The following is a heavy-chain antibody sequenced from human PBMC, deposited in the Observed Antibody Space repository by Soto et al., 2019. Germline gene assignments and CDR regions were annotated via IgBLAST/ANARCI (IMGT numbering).Heavy chain of an antibody. CDR3: AHRLVGAYYYGMDV. D-gene: IGHD6-6*01. Sequence: SGPTLVNPTQTLTLTCTFSGFSLSTSGVGVGWIRQPPGKALEWLALIYWNDDKRYSPSLKSRPTITKDTSKNQVVLTMTNMDPVDTATYYCAHRLVGAYYYGMDVWGQGTTVTVSS. CDR1: GFSLSTSGVG. J-gene: IGHJ6*02. CDR2: IYWNDDK. V-gene: IGHV2-5*01.